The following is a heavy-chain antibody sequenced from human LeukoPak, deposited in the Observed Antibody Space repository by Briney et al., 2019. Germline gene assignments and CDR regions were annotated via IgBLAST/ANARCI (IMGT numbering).Heavy chain of an antibody. CDR3: ARTPGLITFGGVTIYFDY. J-gene: IGHJ4*02. D-gene: IGHD3-16*01. Sequence: GGSLRLSCAASGFTFSSYSMNWVRQAPGKGLEWVSSISSSSSYIYYADSVKGRFTISRDNAKNSLYLQMNSLRAEDTAVYYCARTPGLITFGGVTIYFDYWGQGTLVTVSS. CDR1: GFTFSSYS. CDR2: ISSSSSYI. V-gene: IGHV3-21*01.